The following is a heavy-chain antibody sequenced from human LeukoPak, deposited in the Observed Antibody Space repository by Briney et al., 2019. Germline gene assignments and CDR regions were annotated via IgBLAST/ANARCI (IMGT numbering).Heavy chain of an antibody. Sequence: ASVKVSCKACGYTFTGYYMHWVRQAPGQGLEWMGWINPNSGGTNYAQKFQGRVTMTRDTSISTAYMELSRLRSDDTAVYYCARFGSIAAGLDYWGQGTLVTVSS. V-gene: IGHV1-2*02. CDR1: GYTFTGYY. D-gene: IGHD6-13*01. CDR3: ARFGSIAAGLDY. CDR2: INPNSGGT. J-gene: IGHJ4*02.